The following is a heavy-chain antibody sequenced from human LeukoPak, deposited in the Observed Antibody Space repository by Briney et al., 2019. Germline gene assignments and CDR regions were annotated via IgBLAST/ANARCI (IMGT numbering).Heavy chain of an antibody. V-gene: IGHV3-21*01. CDR3: ARDLGLLGFWFDP. D-gene: IGHD3-10*01. CDR1: GFTFSSYS. CDR2: ISSSSSYI. J-gene: IGHJ5*02. Sequence: PGGSLRLSCAASGFTFSSYSMNWVRQAPGKGLEWVSSISSSSSYIYYADSVKGRFTISRDNAKNSLYLQMNSLRAEDTAVYYCARDLGLLGFWFDPWGQGTLVTVSS.